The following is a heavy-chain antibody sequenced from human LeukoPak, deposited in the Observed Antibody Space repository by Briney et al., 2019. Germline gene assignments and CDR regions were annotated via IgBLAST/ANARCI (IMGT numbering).Heavy chain of an antibody. V-gene: IGHV1-69*13. CDR1: GYTFTSYG. J-gene: IGHJ4*02. CDR2: IIPIFGTA. Sequence: ASVKVSCKASGYTFTSYGISWVRQAPGQGLEWMGGIIPIFGTANYAQKFQGRVTITADESTSTAYMELSSLRSEDTAVYYCARDGSGDYAPGYWGQGTLVTVSS. D-gene: IGHD4-17*01. CDR3: ARDGSGDYAPGY.